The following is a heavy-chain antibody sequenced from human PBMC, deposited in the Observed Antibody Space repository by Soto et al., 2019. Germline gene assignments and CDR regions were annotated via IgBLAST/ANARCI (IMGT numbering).Heavy chain of an antibody. D-gene: IGHD3-10*01. J-gene: IGHJ4*02. CDR1: GFTFSSYE. V-gene: IGHV3-48*03. CDR3: ARAPSWGVIITNYLVS. Sequence: GGYLRLSCAASGFTFSSYEMNWVRQAPGKGLEWVSYISSSGSTIYYADSVKGRFTISRDNAKNSLYLQMNSLRAEDTAVYYCARAPSWGVIITNYLVSWGQGILVSVAS. CDR2: ISSSGSTI.